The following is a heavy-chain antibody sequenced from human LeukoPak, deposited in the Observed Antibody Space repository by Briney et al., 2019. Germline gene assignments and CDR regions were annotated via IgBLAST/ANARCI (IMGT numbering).Heavy chain of an antibody. CDR2: IYPRDSDT. Sequence: GESLKISCKASGYTFTHQWIGWVRQMSGSGLEWMGIIYPRDSDTIYSPSFQGHVTISADTSINTAYLEWSSLEASVTAIYYCARHSDVIGAIWGQGTLVTVSS. J-gene: IGHJ4*02. D-gene: IGHD3-10*01. CDR1: GYTFTHQW. V-gene: IGHV5-51*01. CDR3: ARHSDVIGAI.